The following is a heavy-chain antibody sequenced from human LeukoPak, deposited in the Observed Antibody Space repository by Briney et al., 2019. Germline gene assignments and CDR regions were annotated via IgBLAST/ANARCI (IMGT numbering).Heavy chain of an antibody. CDR2: INDNGDGT. D-gene: IGHD3-3*01. V-gene: IGHV3-23*01. CDR1: GFTFSSYA. J-gene: IGHJ4*02. CDR3: ARDRREYYDFWSGYYPDY. Sequence: GGSLRLSCAASGFTFSSYAMSWVRQAPGKGLKWVSTINDNGDGTYYADSVKGRFTISRDNSYNTVSLQMNSLRDEDTGVYYCARDRREYYDFWSGYYPDYWGQGTLVTVSS.